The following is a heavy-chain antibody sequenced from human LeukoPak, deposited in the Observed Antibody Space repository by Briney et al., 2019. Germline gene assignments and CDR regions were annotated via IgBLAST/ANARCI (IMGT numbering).Heavy chain of an antibody. CDR3: ARAYAEYDILTGYLRLGP. CDR1: GGTFSSYA. D-gene: IGHD3-9*01. CDR2: IIPIFGTA. J-gene: IGHJ5*02. Sequence: GASVKVSCKASGGTFSSYAISWVRQAPGQGLEWMGGIIPIFGTANYAQKFQGRVTITADESTSTAYMELSSLRSEDTAVYYCARAYAEYDILTGYLRLGPWGQGTLVTVSS. V-gene: IGHV1-69*13.